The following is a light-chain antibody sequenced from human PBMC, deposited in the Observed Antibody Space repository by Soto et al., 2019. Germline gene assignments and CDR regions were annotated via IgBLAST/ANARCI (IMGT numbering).Light chain of an antibody. CDR2: EGN. V-gene: IGLV2-23*01. Sequence: QSPLTQPASVSVGRGQSITISFSPSTSHIGSSNLVSWYQHTSGKAPTPIIYEGNTRPSWVSNRFSGSKSGKTASLTISGLQAEDEGTYYCCSYAGSSPLYVFGTWTKVTVL. CDR1: TSHIGSSNL. J-gene: IGLJ1*01. CDR3: CSYAGSSPLYV.